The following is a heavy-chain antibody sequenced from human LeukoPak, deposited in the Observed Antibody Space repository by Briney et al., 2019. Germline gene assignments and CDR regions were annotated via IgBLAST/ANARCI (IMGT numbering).Heavy chain of an antibody. CDR2: IYHSGST. Sequence: SETLSRTCTVSGYSISSGYYWGWIRQPPGKGLEWIGSIYHSGSTYYNPSLKSRVTISVDTSKNQFSLKLSSVTAADTAVYYCARLAAFTTALNNWFDPWGQGTLVTVSS. CDR3: ARLAAFTTALNNWFDP. CDR1: GYSISSGYY. J-gene: IGHJ5*02. V-gene: IGHV4-38-2*02. D-gene: IGHD3-16*01.